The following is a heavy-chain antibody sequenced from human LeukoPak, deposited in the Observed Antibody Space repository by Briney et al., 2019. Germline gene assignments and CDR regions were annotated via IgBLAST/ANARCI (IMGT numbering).Heavy chain of an antibody. CDR1: GFTFSSYA. CDR3: ARDPIRYCSGGSCYPDY. V-gene: IGHV3-30*04. CDR2: ISYDGSNK. J-gene: IGHJ4*02. D-gene: IGHD2-15*01. Sequence: PGRSLRLSCAASGFTFSSYAMHWVRQARGKGLEWVAVISYDGSNKYYADSVKGRFTISRDNSKNTLYLQMNSLRAEDTAVYYCARDPIRYCSGGSCYPDYWGQGTLVTVSS.